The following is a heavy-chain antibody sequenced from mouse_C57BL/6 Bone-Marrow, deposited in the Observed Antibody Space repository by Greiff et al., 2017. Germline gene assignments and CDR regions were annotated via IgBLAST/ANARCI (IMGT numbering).Heavy chain of an antibody. CDR2: IDPENGDT. D-gene: IGHD2-3*01. V-gene: IGHV14-4*01. Sequence: EVQLQQSGAELVRPGASVKLSCTASGFNFKDDYMHWVKQRPEQGLEWIGWIDPENGDTEYTSKFQGKATITADTSSNTAYLQLSSLTSADTAVYYCTTYDGDYWYFDVWGTGTTVTVSS. J-gene: IGHJ1*03. CDR3: TTYDGDYWYFDV. CDR1: GFNFKDDY.